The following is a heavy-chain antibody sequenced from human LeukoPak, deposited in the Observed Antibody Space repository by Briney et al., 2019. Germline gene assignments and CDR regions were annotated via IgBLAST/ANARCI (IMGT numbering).Heavy chain of an antibody. Sequence: PGETLCFTCAVYGGSFSGYYWSWIRQPPGKGLEWIGEINHSGSTNYNPSLKSRVTISVDTSKNQFSLKLSSVTAADTAVYYCARGAYDEFSLQLVRTWFDPWGQGNLGSVSS. V-gene: IGHV4-34*01. CDR2: INHSGST. D-gene: IGHD6-13*01. J-gene: IGHJ5*02. CDR3: ARGAYDEFSLQLVRTWFDP. CDR1: GGSFSGYY.